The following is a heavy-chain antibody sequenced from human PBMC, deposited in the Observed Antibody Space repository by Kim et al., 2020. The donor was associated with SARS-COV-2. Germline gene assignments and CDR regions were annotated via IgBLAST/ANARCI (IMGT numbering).Heavy chain of an antibody. J-gene: IGHJ5*02. D-gene: IGHD2-2*02. V-gene: IGHV3-23*01. CDR1: GFTFSSYA. Sequence: GGSLRLSCAASGFTFSSYAMSWVRQAPGKGLEWVSAISGSGGSTYYADSVKGRFTISRDNSKNTLYLQMNSLRAEDTAVYYCAKDGSVEYQLLYLRNWFDPWGQGTLVTVSS. CDR2: ISGSGGST. CDR3: AKDGSVEYQLLYLRNWFDP.